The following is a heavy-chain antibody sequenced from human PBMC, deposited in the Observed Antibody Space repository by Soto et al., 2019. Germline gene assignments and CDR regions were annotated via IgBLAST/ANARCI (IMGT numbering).Heavy chain of an antibody. D-gene: IGHD6-19*01. CDR2: INHSGST. J-gene: IGHJ4*02. CDR1: GGSFSGYF. CDR3: ARYLRRSWQIDV. V-gene: IGHV4-34*10. Sequence: PSETLFPTCVVYGGSFSGYFWSWLRPPPGEGVGWIGEINHSGSTNYNPSLKSRITMSVDTSKNQFSLKLSSVTAADTAVYYCARYLRRSWQIDVWGQGILVTVSS.